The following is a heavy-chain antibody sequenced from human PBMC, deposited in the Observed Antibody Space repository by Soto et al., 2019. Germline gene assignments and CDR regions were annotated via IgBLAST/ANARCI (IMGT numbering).Heavy chain of an antibody. D-gene: IGHD3-10*01. CDR1: GYTYTGYY. Sequence: ASVKVSCKASGYTYTGYYMHWVRQAPGQGREWMGWINPNSGGTNDAQKFQGWVTMTRDTAISTAYMELSRLRSDDTAVYYCALISWSYPFDYWGQGTLVTVSS. V-gene: IGHV1-2*04. CDR3: ALISWSYPFDY. J-gene: IGHJ4*02. CDR2: INPNSGGT.